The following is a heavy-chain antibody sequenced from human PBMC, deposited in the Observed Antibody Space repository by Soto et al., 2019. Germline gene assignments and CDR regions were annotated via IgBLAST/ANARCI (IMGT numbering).Heavy chain of an antibody. D-gene: IGHD3-10*01. J-gene: IGHJ3*02. CDR3: ARYVGGSGSLDAFDI. Sequence: PGESLKISCKGSGYSFTSYWIGWVRQMPGKGLEWMGIIYPGDSDTRYSPSFQGQVTISADKSISTAYLQWSSLKASDTAVYYCARYVGGSGSLDAFDIWGQGTMVTVSS. CDR1: GYSFTSYW. V-gene: IGHV5-51*01. CDR2: IYPGDSDT.